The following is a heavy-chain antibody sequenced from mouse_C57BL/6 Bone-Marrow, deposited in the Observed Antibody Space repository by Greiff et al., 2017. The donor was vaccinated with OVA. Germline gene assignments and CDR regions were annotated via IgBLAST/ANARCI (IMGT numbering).Heavy chain of an antibody. CDR1: GYTFTSYG. J-gene: IGHJ3*01. D-gene: IGHD2-4*01. CDR2: IYPRSGNT. Sequence: QVQLQQSGAELARPGASVKLSCKASGYTFTSYGISWVKQRTGQGLEWIGEIYPRSGNTYYNEKFKGKATLTADKSSSTAYMELRSRTSEDSAVYFCARERSIYYDYDGWTYWGQGTLVTVSA. V-gene: IGHV1-81*01. CDR3: ARERSIYYDYDGWTY.